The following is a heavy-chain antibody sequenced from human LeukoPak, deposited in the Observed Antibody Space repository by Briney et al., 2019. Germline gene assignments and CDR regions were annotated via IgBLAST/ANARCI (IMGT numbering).Heavy chain of an antibody. V-gene: IGHV4-34*01. CDR2: INHSGST. CDR1: GGSFSGYF. CDR3: ARGLGIFGVSWFDP. J-gene: IGHJ5*02. D-gene: IGHD3-3*01. Sequence: PSETLSLTCAVYGGSFSGYFWSWLRQPPGKGLEWIGEINHSGSTNYNPSLKSRVTISVDTSKNQFSLKLTSVTAADTAVYYCARGLGIFGVSWFDPWGQGALVTVSS.